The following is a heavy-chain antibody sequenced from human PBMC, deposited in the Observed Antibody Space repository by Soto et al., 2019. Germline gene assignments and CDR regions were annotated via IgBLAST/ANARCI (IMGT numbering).Heavy chain of an antibody. V-gene: IGHV4-34*01. CDR3: ARGVIAARSFHY. CDR1: GGSFSGYY. D-gene: IGHD6-6*01. J-gene: IGHJ4*02. CDR2: INHSGST. Sequence: SETLSLTCAVYGGSFSGYYWSWIRQPPGKGLEWIGEINHSGSTNYNPSLKSRVTISVDTSKNQFSLKLSSVTAADTAVYYCARGVIAARSFHYWGQGTLVTVSS.